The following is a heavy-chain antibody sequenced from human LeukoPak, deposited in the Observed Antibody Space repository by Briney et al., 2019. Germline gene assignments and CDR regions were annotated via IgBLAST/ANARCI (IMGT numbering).Heavy chain of an antibody. CDR1: GFTFSSYA. D-gene: IGHD3-22*01. V-gene: IGHV3-7*01. CDR3: ARAPRFGSGWYFDY. Sequence: GGSLRLSCAVSGFTFSSYAMSWVRQAPGKGLEWVANIKQDGSEKYYVDSVKGRFTISRDNAKNSLYLQMNSLRAEDTAVYYCARAPRFGSGWYFDYWGQGTLVTVSS. CDR2: IKQDGSEK. J-gene: IGHJ4*02.